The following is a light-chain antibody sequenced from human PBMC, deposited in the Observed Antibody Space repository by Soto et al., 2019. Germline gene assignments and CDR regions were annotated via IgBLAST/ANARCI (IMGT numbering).Light chain of an antibody. J-gene: IGKJ4*01. CDR3: QQYDNYPLT. Sequence: DIQMAQSPSTLPANIGDRVSITCRASQTINTWLAWYQQKPGKAPNLLIYQASTLETGVPSRFSGSGSGTEFTLTISGLQPDDFASYYCQQYDNYPLTFGGGTKVDI. CDR2: QAS. V-gene: IGKV1-5*03. CDR1: QTINTW.